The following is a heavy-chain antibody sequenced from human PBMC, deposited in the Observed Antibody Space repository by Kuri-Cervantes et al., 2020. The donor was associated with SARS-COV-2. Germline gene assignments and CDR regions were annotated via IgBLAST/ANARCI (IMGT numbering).Heavy chain of an antibody. J-gene: IGHJ4*02. CDR3: TTLIDY. CDR1: GFTFSSYS. V-gene: IGHV3-21*04. CDR2: ISSSSSYI. Sequence: ETLSLTCAASGFTFSSYSMNWVRQAPGKGLEWVSSISSSSSYIYYADSVKGRFTVSRDDSKNMAYLQMHSLKTEDTAVYYCTTLIDYWGQGALVTVSS.